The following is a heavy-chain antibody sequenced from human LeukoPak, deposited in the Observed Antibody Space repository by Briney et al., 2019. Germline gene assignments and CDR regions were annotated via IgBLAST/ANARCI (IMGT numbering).Heavy chain of an antibody. D-gene: IGHD3-10*01. CDR2: ITGSGDTS. Sequence: GGSLRLSCAASGFTFSTYAMSWVRQAPGKGLEWVSGITGSGDTSNYADSVKGRSTISRDNAKTTLYLQLHSLRAEDTAVYYRAKDRDHTFGELLPVVFDFWGQGTLVTVSS. V-gene: IGHV3-23*01. CDR1: GFTFSTYA. J-gene: IGHJ4*02. CDR3: AKDRDHTFGELLPVVFDF.